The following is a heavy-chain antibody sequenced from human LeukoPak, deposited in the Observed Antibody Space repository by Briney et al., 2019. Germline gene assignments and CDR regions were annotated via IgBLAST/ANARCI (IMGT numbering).Heavy chain of an antibody. V-gene: IGHV3-23*01. J-gene: IGHJ4*02. CDR2: ISGDGGST. D-gene: IGHD5-24*01. CDR3: VRARDGYNSLDF. CDR1: GFTFNTYT. Sequence: GGSLRLSCAASGFTFNTYTMGWVRQAPGKVLEWVSSISGDGGSTYFADSVKGRFTISRDNSENTLIVQMHSLRAEDTALYHCVRARDGYNSLDFWGQGTLVTVSS.